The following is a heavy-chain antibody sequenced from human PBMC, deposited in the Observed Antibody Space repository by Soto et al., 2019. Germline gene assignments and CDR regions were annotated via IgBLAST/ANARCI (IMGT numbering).Heavy chain of an antibody. CDR2: ISAYNANT. CDR1: GYTLTRYG. J-gene: IGHJ2*01. D-gene: IGHD2-15*01. V-gene: IGHV1-18*01. CDR3: ASEVVRYFDL. Sequence: QVHLVQSGAEVKKPGASVKVSCKASGYTLTRYGITWVRQAPGQGLEWMGSISAYNANTNYAQKLQGRLTMTTDTSTSTAYMELRSLTSDDTAVYYCASEVVRYFDLWGRGTLVSVSS.